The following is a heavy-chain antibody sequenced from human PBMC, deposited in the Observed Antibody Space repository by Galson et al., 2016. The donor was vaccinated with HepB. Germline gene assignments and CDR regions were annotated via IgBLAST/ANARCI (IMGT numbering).Heavy chain of an antibody. CDR2: IGYDGSHK. V-gene: IGHV3-30*18. D-gene: IGHD3-3*01. J-gene: IGHJ6*04. CDR1: GVIFSKYA. Sequence: SLRLSCAASGVIFSKYAMHWVRRAPGQGLEWVAVIGYDGSHKYYAESVKGRFIISRDNSKNTLHLQMNGLRPEDTAVYYCAKIYDEFWSGYYYYHYGMDVWGKGTRVTVSS. CDR3: AKIYDEFWSGYYYYHYGMDV.